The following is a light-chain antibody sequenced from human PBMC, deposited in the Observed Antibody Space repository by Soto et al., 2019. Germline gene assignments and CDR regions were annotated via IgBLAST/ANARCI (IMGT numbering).Light chain of an antibody. CDR3: QSYDSGLSVWV. CDR1: SSNIGAGYD. Sequence: QSVLTQPPSVSGAPGQRVTISCTGSSSNIGAGYDVHWYQQLPGTAPKLLIYGNSNRPSGVPDRFSGSKSGTSASLAITGLQAEDEADYYCQSYDSGLSVWVFGGGTQLTVL. J-gene: IGLJ3*02. V-gene: IGLV1-40*01. CDR2: GNS.